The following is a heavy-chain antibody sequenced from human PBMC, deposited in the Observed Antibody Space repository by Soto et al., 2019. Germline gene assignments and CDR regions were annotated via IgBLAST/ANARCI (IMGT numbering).Heavy chain of an antibody. CDR1: GGTFSSYA. Sequence: SVKVSCKASGGTFSSYAISWVRQAPGQGLEWMGGIIPIFGTANYAQKFQGRVTITADESTGTAYMTLSSLASEDTAVYYCATGVIWIGYFTVDSWGQGTRVTVSS. D-gene: IGHD3-3*01. CDR2: IIPIFGTA. V-gene: IGHV1-69*13. J-gene: IGHJ4*02. CDR3: ATGVIWIGYFTVDS.